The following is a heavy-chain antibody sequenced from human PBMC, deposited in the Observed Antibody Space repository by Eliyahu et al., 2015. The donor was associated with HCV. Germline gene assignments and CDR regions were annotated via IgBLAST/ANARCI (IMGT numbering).Heavy chain of an antibody. CDR2: ISWNSGSI. J-gene: IGHJ4*02. CDR3: AKVGSKFRAPDSSGWWGAFDY. CDR1: GFTFDDYA. Sequence: EVQLVESGGGLVQPGRSLRLSCAASGFTFDDYAMHWVRQAPGKGLEWVSGISWNSGSIGYADSVKGRFTISRDNAKNSLYLQMNSLRAEDTALYYCAKVGSKFRAPDSSGWWGAFDYWGQGTLVTVSS. V-gene: IGHV3-9*01. D-gene: IGHD6-19*01.